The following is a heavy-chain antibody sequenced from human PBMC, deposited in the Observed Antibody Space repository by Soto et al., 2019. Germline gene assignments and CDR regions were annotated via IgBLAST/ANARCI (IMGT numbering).Heavy chain of an antibody. CDR1: GGSISSSSYY. CDR2: IYYSGST. D-gene: IGHD3-9*01. Sequence: PSETLSLTCTVSGGSISSSSYYWGWIRQPPGKGLEWIGSIYYSGSTYYNPSLKSRVTISVDTSKNQFSLKLSSVTAADTAVYYCARLNAILRYFDWLASPPYFDYWGQGTLVTVSS. CDR3: ARLNAILRYFDWLASPPYFDY. J-gene: IGHJ4*02. V-gene: IGHV4-39*01.